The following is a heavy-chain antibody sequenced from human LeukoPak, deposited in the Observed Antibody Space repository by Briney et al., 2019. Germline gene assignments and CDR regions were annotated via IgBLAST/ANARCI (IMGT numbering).Heavy chain of an antibody. CDR1: AYLLRYGA. V-gene: IGHV3-73*01. D-gene: IGHD2/OR15-2a*01. CDR2: IDTRGKGSAT. Sequence: PGGCLTLASAVSAYLLRYGAGATVRQASGKGLEWVGRIDTRGKGSATAYAASVRGRFTLSRDDSKSTAYLQMSSLKTEDTAAYFCICNGRILSHVSTWGPGVLVTVSS. CDR3: ICNGRILSHVST. J-gene: IGHJ5*02.